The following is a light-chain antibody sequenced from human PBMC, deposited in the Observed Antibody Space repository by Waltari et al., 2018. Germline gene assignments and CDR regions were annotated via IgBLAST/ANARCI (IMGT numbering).Light chain of an antibody. CDR3: SSYTSSSTPL. Sequence: QSALTQPASASGSPGQSITISCTGTSSDVGGYNYVSWYQQHPGKAPKLMIFDVTERPSGVSSRVSGSKSGNTASLTISGLQAEDEADYYCSSYTSSSTPLFGGGTKLTVL. CDR1: SSDVGGYNY. V-gene: IGLV2-14*01. J-gene: IGLJ2*01. CDR2: DVT.